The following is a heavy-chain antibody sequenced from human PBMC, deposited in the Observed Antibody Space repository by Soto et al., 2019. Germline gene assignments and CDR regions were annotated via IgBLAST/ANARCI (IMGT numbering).Heavy chain of an antibody. CDR2: ISGSGGST. J-gene: IGHJ4*02. D-gene: IGHD1-7*01. CDR3: AAPERGYNWNYGLYFDY. V-gene: IGHV3-23*01. Sequence: EVQLLESGGGLVQPGGSLRLSCAASGFTFSSYAMSWVRQAPGKGLEWVSAISGSGGSTYYADSVKGRFTISRDNSKNTLYLQMNSLRAEDTAVYYCAAPERGYNWNYGLYFDYWGQGTLVTVSS. CDR1: GFTFSSYA.